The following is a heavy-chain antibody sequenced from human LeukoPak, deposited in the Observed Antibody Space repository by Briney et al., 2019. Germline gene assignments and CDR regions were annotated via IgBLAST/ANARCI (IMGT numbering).Heavy chain of an antibody. CDR2: IIPIFATA. V-gene: IGHV1-69*01. Sequence: GGIIPIFATANYAEKFQGRVTITADESTSTAYMELSSLRSEDTAVYYCARDNLYWYFDLWGRGTLVTVSS. CDR3: ARDNLYWYFDL. D-gene: IGHD1-14*01. J-gene: IGHJ2*01.